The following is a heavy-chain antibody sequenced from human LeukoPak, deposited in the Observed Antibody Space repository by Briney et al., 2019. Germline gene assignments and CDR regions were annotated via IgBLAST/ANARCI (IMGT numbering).Heavy chain of an antibody. CDR3: ARSYNSAWLDY. D-gene: IGHD6-19*01. Sequence: QPGGSLRLSCAASGFTLSSYWMHWVRQAPGKGLEWVSIVYSGGSIYYADSVKGRFTTSRHNSNNTLDLQMNSLRTEDTAMYYCARSYNSAWLDYWGQGTLVTVSS. CDR1: GFTLSSYW. V-gene: IGHV3-53*04. J-gene: IGHJ4*02. CDR2: VYSGGSI.